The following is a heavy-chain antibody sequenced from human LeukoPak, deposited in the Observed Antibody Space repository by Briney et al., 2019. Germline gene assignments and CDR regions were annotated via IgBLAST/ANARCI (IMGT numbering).Heavy chain of an antibody. CDR3: ARTYYGPGDFDY. J-gene: IGHJ4*02. CDR1: GFTVSSNY. Sequence: GGSLRLSCAASGFTVSSNYMSWVRQAPGKGLEWVSVIYSGGSTYYADFVKGRFTISRDNSKNTLYLQMNSLRAEDTAVYYCARTYYGPGDFDYWGQGTLVTVSS. D-gene: IGHD3-10*01. V-gene: IGHV3-53*01. CDR2: IYSGGST.